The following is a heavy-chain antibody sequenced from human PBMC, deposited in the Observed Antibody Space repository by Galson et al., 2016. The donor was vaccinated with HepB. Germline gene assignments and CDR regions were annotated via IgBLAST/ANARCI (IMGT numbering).Heavy chain of an antibody. J-gene: IGHJ4*02. CDR2: IDPSDSYT. CDR1: GYSFTSYW. CDR3: ARHRYYYDSSGYYYALGY. Sequence: QSGAEVKKPGESLRISCKGSGYSFTSYWISWVRQMPGKGLEWMGRIDPSDSYTNSSPSFQGPVTISADKSMSTAYLQWSSLKASDTAMYYCARHRYYYDSSGYYYALGYWGQGTLVTVSS. V-gene: IGHV5-10-1*01. D-gene: IGHD3-22*01.